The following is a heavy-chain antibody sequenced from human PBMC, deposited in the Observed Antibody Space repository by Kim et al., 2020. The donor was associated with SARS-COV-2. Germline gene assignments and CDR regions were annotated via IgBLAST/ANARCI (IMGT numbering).Heavy chain of an antibody. J-gene: IGHJ4*02. D-gene: IGHD3-10*01. Sequence: DSNPSLKRRVTISVDTSKNQFSLKLSSVTAADTAVYYCARRRRDGHNFDYWGQGTLVTVSS. V-gene: IGHV4-39*01. CDR3: ARRRRDGHNFDY.